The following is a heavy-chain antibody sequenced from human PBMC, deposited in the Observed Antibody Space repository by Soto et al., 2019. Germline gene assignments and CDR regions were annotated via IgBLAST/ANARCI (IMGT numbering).Heavy chain of an antibody. CDR2: MHYTGFS. J-gene: IGHJ4*02. CDR1: GDSVTSHY. Sequence: PSETLSLTCSFSGDSVTSHYLTWIRQSPEMGLEWIGYMHYTGFSHYNPSLKSRLTISVDRSKNQFTLQLASVTVADTAIYYCAASSGNACYTSWGQGTQVTVS. D-gene: IGHD2-2*02. V-gene: IGHV4-59*02. CDR3: AASSGNACYTS.